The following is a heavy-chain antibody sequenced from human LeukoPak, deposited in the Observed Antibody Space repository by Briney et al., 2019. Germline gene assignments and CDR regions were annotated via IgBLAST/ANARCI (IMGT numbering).Heavy chain of an antibody. CDR3: ARGVGLVVPAAIAHYYYYGMDV. CDR1: GGTFSSYA. Sequence: ASVKVSCKASGGTFSSYAISWVRQAPGQGLEWMGGIIPIFGTANYAQKFQGRVTITADESTSTAYMELSSLRSEDTAVYYCARGVGLVVPAAIAHYYYYGMDVWGQGTTVTVSS. J-gene: IGHJ6*02. D-gene: IGHD2-2*02. CDR2: IIPIFGTA. V-gene: IGHV1-69*13.